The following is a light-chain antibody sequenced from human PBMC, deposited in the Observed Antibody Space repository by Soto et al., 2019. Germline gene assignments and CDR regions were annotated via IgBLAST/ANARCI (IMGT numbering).Light chain of an antibody. V-gene: IGKV3-20*01. CDR1: QSVSSSD. CDR3: HQYGISPPT. Sequence: EVVLTQSPCALSLSPGERAPLSCRASQSVSSSDLAWYQQKPGQAPRLLISGASNRATGTPDRFSGSGSGTDFTLTITSLEPEDFAVFYCHQYGISPPTFGQGTKVDIK. J-gene: IGKJ1*01. CDR2: GAS.